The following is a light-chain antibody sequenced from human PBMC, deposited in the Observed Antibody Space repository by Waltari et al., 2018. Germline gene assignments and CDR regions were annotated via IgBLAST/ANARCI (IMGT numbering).Light chain of an antibody. CDR1: QGINSD. Sequence: EIVMTQSPATLSVSPGEGATLSCRASQGINSDLAWYQHKPGQAPRLLIYGASTRAAGVPARFSGSGSGTEFTLNISSLQSEDFGVYYWQQSKIWPAFGQGTKVEIK. J-gene: IGKJ1*01. CDR2: GAS. V-gene: IGKV3-15*01. CDR3: QQSKIWPA.